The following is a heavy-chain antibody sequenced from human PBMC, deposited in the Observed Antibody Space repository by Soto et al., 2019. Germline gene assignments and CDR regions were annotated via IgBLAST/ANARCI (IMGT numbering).Heavy chain of an antibody. D-gene: IGHD3-22*01. CDR2: INHSGST. J-gene: IGHJ4*02. CDR3: ARGPTYYYDSSGYYLFDY. Sequence: SETLSLTCAVYGGSFSGYYWNWIRQPPGKGLEWIGEINHSGSTNYNPSLKSRVTISVGTSKNQFSLKLSSVTAADTAVYYCARGPTYYYDSSGYYLFDYWGQGTLVTVSS. CDR1: GGSFSGYY. V-gene: IGHV4-34*01.